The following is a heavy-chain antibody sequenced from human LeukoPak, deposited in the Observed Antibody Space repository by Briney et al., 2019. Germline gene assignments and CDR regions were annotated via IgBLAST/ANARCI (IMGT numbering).Heavy chain of an antibody. CDR3: AKGAVGNLDWNIFDF. Sequence: GGSLRLSCAASGFDLSRHPMHWVRQAPGEGLEWVASISDDGSSEHYGDSVKGRFTISKDNSKRTLFLHMTSLETEDTAVYYCAKGAVGNLDWNIFDFWGHGSLVTVSS. CDR1: GFDLSRHP. D-gene: IGHD1/OR15-1a*01. CDR2: ISDDGSSE. V-gene: IGHV3-30*18. J-gene: IGHJ4*01.